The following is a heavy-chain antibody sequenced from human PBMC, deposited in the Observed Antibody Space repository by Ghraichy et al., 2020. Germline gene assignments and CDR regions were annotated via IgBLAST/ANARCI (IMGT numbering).Heavy chain of an antibody. J-gene: IGHJ4*02. CDR2: IKQDGREK. D-gene: IGHD3-10*01. CDR1: GFTFSDYW. V-gene: IGHV3-7*01. CDR3: ARVGYYGSGHSGY. Sequence: GGSLRLSCAASGFTFSDYWMNWVRQAPGKGLEWVANIKQDGREKNYVGSVKGRFTISRDNAKNSLYLQMNSLRAEDTAVYFCARVGYYGSGHSGYWGQGTLVTVSS.